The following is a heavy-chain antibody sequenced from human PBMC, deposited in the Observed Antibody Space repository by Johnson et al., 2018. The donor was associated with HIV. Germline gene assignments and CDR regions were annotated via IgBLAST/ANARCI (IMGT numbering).Heavy chain of an antibody. D-gene: IGHD3-22*01. J-gene: IGHJ3*01. Sequence: MLLVESGGGLVQPGGSLRLSCAASGFTVSSNYMNWVRQAPGQGLEWVSVIYSGGSTYYADSVKGRFTISRDNSRSTVYLHMINLRADDTALYYCAREISRYYYDYAAFDLWGQWTTVTVSS. V-gene: IGHV3-66*01. CDR2: IYSGGST. CDR3: AREISRYYYDYAAFDL. CDR1: GFTVSSNY.